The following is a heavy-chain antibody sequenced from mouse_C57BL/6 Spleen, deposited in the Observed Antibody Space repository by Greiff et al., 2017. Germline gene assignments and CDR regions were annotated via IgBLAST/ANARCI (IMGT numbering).Heavy chain of an antibody. V-gene: IGHV1-74*01. CDR2: IHPSDSDT. J-gene: IGHJ1*03. CDR1: GYTFTSYW. Sequence: VQLQQPGAELVKPGASVKVSCKASGYTFTSYWMHWVKQRPGQGLEWIGRIHPSDSDTNYNQKFKGKATLTVDKSSSTAYMQLSSLPSEDSAVYYCAMRITTVPDSYWYFDVWGTGTTVTVSS. CDR3: AMRITTVPDSYWYFDV. D-gene: IGHD1-1*01.